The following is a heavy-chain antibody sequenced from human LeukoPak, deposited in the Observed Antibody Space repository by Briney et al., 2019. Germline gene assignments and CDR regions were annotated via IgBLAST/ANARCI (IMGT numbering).Heavy chain of an antibody. CDR2: IIPILGIA. CDR1: GGTFSSYA. CDR3: ARGDYDILTGTTTSNWFDP. D-gene: IGHD3-9*01. V-gene: IGHV1-69*10. J-gene: IGHJ5*02. Sequence: SVKVSCKASGGTFSSYAISWVRQAPGQGLEWMGGIIPILGIANYAQKFQGRVTITADKSTSTAYMELSSLRSEDTAVYYCARGDYDILTGTTTSNWFDPWGQGTLVTVSS.